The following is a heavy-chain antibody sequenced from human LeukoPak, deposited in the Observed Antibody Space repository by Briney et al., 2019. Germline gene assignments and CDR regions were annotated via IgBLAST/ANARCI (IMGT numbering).Heavy chain of an antibody. CDR3: ARDGYDYLGYFDY. D-gene: IGHD5-12*01. V-gene: IGHV4-4*02. CDR1: GGSISSSNW. Sequence: SETLSLTCAVSGGSISSSNWWSWVRQPPGKGLEWIGEIYHSGSTNYNPSLKSRVTISVDKSKNQFSLKLSSVTAADTAVYYCARDGYDYLGYFDYWGQGTLVTVSS. J-gene: IGHJ4*02. CDR2: IYHSGST.